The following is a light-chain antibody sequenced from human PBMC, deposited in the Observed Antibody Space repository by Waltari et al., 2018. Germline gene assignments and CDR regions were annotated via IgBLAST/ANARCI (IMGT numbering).Light chain of an antibody. CDR2: RND. CDR1: TSTTGGTE. V-gene: IGLV1-47*01. J-gene: IGLJ2*01. Sequence: QSVLTQPPSAPGAPGQRVPISCAGSTSTTGGTEVYWYQQLPGAAPKHLIYRNDPRPSGVPDRFSGSKSGTSASLTISGLRSEDEADYFCAAWDDSLSGPVFGGGTKLAVL. CDR3: AAWDDSLSGPV.